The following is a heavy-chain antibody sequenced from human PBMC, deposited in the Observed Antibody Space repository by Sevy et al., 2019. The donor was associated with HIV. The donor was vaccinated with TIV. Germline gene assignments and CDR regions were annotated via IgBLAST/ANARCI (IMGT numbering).Heavy chain of an antibody. CDR3: ARGPHHYYDSSAFFDY. CDR1: GFTFSSYE. D-gene: IGHD3-22*01. CDR2: IISSGSSK. Sequence: GGSLRLSCTASGFTFSSYEMKWVRQAPGKGLEWVSNIISSGSSKYYADSVKGRFTISRDNAKNSLFLQMNSLRAEDTAVYYCARGPHHYYDSSAFFDYWGQGTLITVSS. V-gene: IGHV3-48*03. J-gene: IGHJ4*02.